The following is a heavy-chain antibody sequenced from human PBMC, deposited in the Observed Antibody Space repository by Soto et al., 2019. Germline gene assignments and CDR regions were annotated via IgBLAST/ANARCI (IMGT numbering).Heavy chain of an antibody. J-gene: IGHJ6*02. Sequence: GGSLRLSCAASGFTFSSYGMHWVRQAPGKGLEWVAVISYDGSNKYYADSVKGRFTISRDNSKNTLYLQMNSLRAEDTAVYYCAKDQCTNGVCFVDYYYGMDVWGQGTTVTVSS. V-gene: IGHV3-30*18. CDR3: AKDQCTNGVCFVDYYYGMDV. CDR1: GFTFSSYG. D-gene: IGHD2-8*01. CDR2: ISYDGSNK.